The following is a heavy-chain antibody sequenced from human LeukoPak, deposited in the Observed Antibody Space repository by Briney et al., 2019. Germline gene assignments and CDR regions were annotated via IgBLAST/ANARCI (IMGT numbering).Heavy chain of an antibody. V-gene: IGHV4-34*01. CDR1: GGSFSGYY. Sequence: SETLSLTCSVYGGSFSGYYCSWIRQPPGKGLEWSGEINHSGSTNYNPSLKSRVPISVDTSTNQFSLKLSSVTAADTAVYYCARGGWLRWFDPWGQGNLVTVSS. J-gene: IGHJ5*02. CDR2: INHSGST. D-gene: IGHD5-12*01. CDR3: ARGGWLRWFDP.